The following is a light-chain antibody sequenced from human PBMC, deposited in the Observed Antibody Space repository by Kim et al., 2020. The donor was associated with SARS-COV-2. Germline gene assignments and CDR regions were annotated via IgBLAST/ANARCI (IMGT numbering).Light chain of an antibody. CDR1: ALPKQY. J-gene: IGLJ2*01. CDR3: QAADSSGTYVV. V-gene: IGLV3-25*01. CDR2: KDS. Sequence: PGQTARITCSGDALPKQYAYWYQQKPGQAPVLVIYKDSERPSGIPERFSGSSSGKTVTLTISGVQAEDEADYYCQAADSSGTYVVFGAGTKLTVL.